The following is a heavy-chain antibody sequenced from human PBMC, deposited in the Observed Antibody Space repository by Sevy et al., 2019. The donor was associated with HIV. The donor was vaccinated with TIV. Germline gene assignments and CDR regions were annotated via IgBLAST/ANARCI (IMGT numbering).Heavy chain of an antibody. CDR3: VKEYSYGYYFDY. Sequence: GGSLRLSCAASGFTFSTYGMHWVRQAPGKGLEWVAFIRYDGSNKYYADSVKGRFTISRDNSKNTLYLQMNSLRAEDTAVYYCVKEYSYGYYFDYWGQGTLVTVSS. V-gene: IGHV3-30*02. CDR1: GFTFSTYG. D-gene: IGHD5-18*01. J-gene: IGHJ4*02. CDR2: IRYDGSNK.